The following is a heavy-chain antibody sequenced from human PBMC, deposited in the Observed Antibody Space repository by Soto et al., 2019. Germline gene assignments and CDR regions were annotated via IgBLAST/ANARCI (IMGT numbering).Heavy chain of an antibody. V-gene: IGHV1-69*06. D-gene: IGHD3-22*01. Sequence: RASVKVSCKASGGTFSSYAISWVRQAPGQGLEWMGGIIPIFGTANYAQKFQGRVTITADKSTSTAYMELSSLRSEDTAVYYCARFPHGNNYYDSSGYYDAEYFQHWGQGTLVTVSS. CDR3: ARFPHGNNYYDSSGYYDAEYFQH. CDR1: GGTFSSYA. CDR2: IIPIFGTA. J-gene: IGHJ1*01.